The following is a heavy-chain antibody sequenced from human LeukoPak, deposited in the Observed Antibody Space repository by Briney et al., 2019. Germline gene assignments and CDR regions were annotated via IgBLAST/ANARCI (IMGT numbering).Heavy chain of an antibody. Sequence: SETLSLTCAVYGGSFSGYYWSWIRQPPGKGLEWIGEINHSGSTNYNPSLKSRVTISVDTSKNQFSLKLSSVTAADTAVYYCARSMYYYYYGKDVWGQGTTVTVSS. V-gene: IGHV4-34*01. CDR3: ARSMYYYYYGKDV. J-gene: IGHJ6*02. CDR2: INHSGST. CDR1: GGSFSGYY.